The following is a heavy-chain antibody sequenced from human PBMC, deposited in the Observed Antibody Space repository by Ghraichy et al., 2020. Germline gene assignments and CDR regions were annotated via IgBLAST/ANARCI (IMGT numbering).Heavy chain of an antibody. V-gene: IGHV2-70*11. J-gene: IGHJ4*02. CDR1: GFSLSTSGMC. CDR3: ARTTARLLNYDILTGYRASSHMVDDY. D-gene: IGHD3-9*01. CDR2: IDWDDDK. Sequence: SGPTLVKPTQTLALTCTFSGFSLSTSGMCVSWIRQPPGKALEWLARIDWDDDKYYITSLKTRLTISKDTSKNQVVLTMTNMDPVDTATYYCARTTARLLNYDILTGYRASSHMVDDYWGQGTLVTVSS.